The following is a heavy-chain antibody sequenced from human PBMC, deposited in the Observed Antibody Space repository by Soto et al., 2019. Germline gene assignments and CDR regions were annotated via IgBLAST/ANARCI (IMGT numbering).Heavy chain of an antibody. Sequence: GGSLRLSCAASGFTFSSYAMSWVRQAPGKGLEWVSAISGSGGSTYYADSVKGRFTISRDNSTPTLYLKMNSLRAEDTAVYYCAKDGRITIFGVVTHIDYWGQGTLVTVSS. CDR3: AKDGRITIFGVVTHIDY. CDR2: ISGSGGST. CDR1: GFTFSSYA. J-gene: IGHJ4*02. D-gene: IGHD3-3*01. V-gene: IGHV3-23*01.